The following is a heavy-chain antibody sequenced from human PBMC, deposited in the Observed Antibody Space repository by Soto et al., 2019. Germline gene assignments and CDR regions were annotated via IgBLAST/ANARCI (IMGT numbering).Heavy chain of an antibody. J-gene: IGHJ6*02. CDR1: GFTFSSYS. CDR3: ARDRGLLTTDYAMDV. CDR2: ISSTSSYI. D-gene: IGHD1-1*01. Sequence: EVQLVESEGGLVKPGGSLRLSCAASGFTFSSYSMNWVRQAPGKGLEWVSSISSTSSYIYYADSLKGRFTISRDNAKNSLYLQVNSLRAEDTAVYYCARDRGLLTTDYAMDVWGQGTTVTVSS. V-gene: IGHV3-21*01.